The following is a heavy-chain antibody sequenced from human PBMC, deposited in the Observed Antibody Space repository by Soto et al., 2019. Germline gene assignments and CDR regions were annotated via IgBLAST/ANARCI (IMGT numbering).Heavy chain of an antibody. CDR1: GFTFSSYA. V-gene: IGHV3-23*01. J-gene: IGHJ6*02. CDR2: ISGSGGST. CDR3: AKWGVPNYYYYGMDV. Sequence: TGGSLRLSCAASGFTFSSYAMSWVRQAPGKGLEWVSAISGSGGSTYYADSVKGRFTISRGNSKNTLYLQMNSLRAEDTAVYYCAKWGVPNYYYYGMDVWGQGTTVTVSS. D-gene: IGHD2-8*01.